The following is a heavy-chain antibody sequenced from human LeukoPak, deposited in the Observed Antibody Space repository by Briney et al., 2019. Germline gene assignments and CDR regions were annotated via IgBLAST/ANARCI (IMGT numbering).Heavy chain of an antibody. CDR1: GFTFTNYG. J-gene: IGHJ4*02. V-gene: IGHV3-74*01. Sequence: GGSLRLSCVASGFTFTNYGMMWVRQAPGKGLVWVSYINSDGRSTTYADSVKGRFTISRDNAKNTLYLQMSSLRAEDTAMYYCATRNRWGQGTLVTVSS. CDR2: INSDGRST. D-gene: IGHD1-14*01. CDR3: ATRNR.